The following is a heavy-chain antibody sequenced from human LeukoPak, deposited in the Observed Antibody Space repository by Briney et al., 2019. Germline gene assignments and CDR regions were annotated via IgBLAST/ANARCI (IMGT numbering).Heavy chain of an antibody. Sequence: GESLKISCAASGFTFSSYGMSWVRQAPGKGLEWVSRIITSSDRTYYADSVKGRFTISRDNSKNTLYLQMNSLRAEDTAVYYCAKDRETSSTSPNWFDPWGQGTLVTVSS. CDR1: GFTFSSYG. CDR3: AKDRETSSTSPNWFDP. V-gene: IGHV3-23*01. J-gene: IGHJ5*02. CDR2: IITSSDRT. D-gene: IGHD2-2*01.